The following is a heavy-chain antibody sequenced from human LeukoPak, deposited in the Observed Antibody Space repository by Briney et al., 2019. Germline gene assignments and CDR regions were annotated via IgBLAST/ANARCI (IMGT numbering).Heavy chain of an antibody. CDR2: INHSGST. D-gene: IGHD3-16*01. CDR3: ARASGLDWGTYTYFDY. V-gene: IGHV4-34*01. Sequence: SETLSLTCAVYGGSFSGYYWSWIRQPPGKGLEWIGEINHSGSTNYNPSLKSRVTISVDTSKNQFSLKLSSVTAADTAVYYCARASGLDWGTYTYFDYWGQGTLVTVS. CDR1: GGSFSGYY. J-gene: IGHJ4*02.